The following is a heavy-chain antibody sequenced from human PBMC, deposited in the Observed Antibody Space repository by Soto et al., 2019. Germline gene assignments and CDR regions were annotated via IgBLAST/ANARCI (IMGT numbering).Heavy chain of an antibody. J-gene: IGHJ3*02. CDR3: ARAEMVSYPTYYDFWSGSTDSLDI. D-gene: IGHD3-3*01. V-gene: IGHV4-34*01. CDR1: GGSFSGYY. Sequence: PSETLSLTCAVYGGSFSGYYWSWIRQPPGKGLEWIGEINHSGSTNYNPSLKSRVTISVDTSKNQFSLKPSSVTAADTAVYYCARAEMVSYPTYYDFWSGSTDSLDIWGQGTMVTVSS. CDR2: INHSGST.